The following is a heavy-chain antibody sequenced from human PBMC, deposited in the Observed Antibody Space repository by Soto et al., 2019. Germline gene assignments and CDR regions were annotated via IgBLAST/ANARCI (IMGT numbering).Heavy chain of an antibody. CDR2: IYYSGST. J-gene: IGHJ4*02. Sequence: SETLSLTCTVSGGSISSYYWSWIRQPPGKGLEWIGYIYYSGSTNYNPSLKSRVTISVDTSKNQFSLKLSSVTAADTAVYYCARDYRYCSSTSCYESFDYWGQGTLVTVSS. V-gene: IGHV4-59*01. D-gene: IGHD2-2*01. CDR1: GGSISSYY. CDR3: ARDYRYCSSTSCYESFDY.